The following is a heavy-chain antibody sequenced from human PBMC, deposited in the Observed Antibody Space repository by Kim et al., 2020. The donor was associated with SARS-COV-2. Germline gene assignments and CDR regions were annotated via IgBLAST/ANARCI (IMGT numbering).Heavy chain of an antibody. CDR2: IIGSGTTI. CDR1: GFTFSSYE. CDR3: ARGPNYSPFDY. Sequence: GGSLRLSCAASGFTFSSYEMNWVRQAPGKGLEWVSYIIGSGTTIYYVDSVRGRFTISRDNDKNSLYLQMNSLRAEDTAVYYCARGPNYSPFDYWGQGTLVPVSS. J-gene: IGHJ4*02. D-gene: IGHD4-4*01. V-gene: IGHV3-48*03.